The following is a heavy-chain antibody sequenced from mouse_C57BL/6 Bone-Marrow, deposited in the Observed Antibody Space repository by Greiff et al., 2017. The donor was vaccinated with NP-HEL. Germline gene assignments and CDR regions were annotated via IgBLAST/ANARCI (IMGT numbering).Heavy chain of an antibody. D-gene: IGHD3-1*01. Sequence: QVQLQQPGAELVRPGTSVKLSCKASGYTFTSYWMHWVKQRPGQGLEWIGVIDPSDSYTNSNQKFKGKATLTVDTSSSTAYMQLSSLTSEDSAVYYCARGSLGNWYFDVWGTGTTVTVSS. CDR2: IDPSDSYT. V-gene: IGHV1-59*01. J-gene: IGHJ1*03. CDR3: ARGSLGNWYFDV. CDR1: GYTFTSYW.